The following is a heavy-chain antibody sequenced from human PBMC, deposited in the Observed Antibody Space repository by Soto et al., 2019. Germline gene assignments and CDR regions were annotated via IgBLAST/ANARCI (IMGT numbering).Heavy chain of an antibody. CDR3: ANLEVWDYYGMDV. CDR2: ISGSGGST. D-gene: IGHD1-1*01. V-gene: IGHV3-23*01. Sequence: HPGGSLRLSCAASGFTFSSYAMSWVRQAPGKGLEWVSAISGSGGSTYYADSVKGRFTISRDNSKNTLYLQMNSLRAEDTAVYYCANLEVWDYYGMDVWGQGTTVTVSS. J-gene: IGHJ6*02. CDR1: GFTFSSYA.